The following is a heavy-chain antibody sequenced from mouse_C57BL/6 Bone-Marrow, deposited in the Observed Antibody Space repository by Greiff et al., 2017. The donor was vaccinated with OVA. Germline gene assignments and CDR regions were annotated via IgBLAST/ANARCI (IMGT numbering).Heavy chain of an antibody. D-gene: IGHD3-2*02. CDR3: ARQLRLRRAWFAY. V-gene: IGHV1-78*01. J-gene: IGHJ3*01. Sequence: QVQLQQSDAELVKPGASVKISCKVSGYNFTDHTIHWMKQRPEQGLEWIGYIYPRDGSTKYNEKFKGKATLTADKSSSTAYMQLNSLTAEDSAVYFCARQLRLRRAWFAYWGQGTLVTVSA. CDR1: GYNFTDHT. CDR2: IYPRDGST.